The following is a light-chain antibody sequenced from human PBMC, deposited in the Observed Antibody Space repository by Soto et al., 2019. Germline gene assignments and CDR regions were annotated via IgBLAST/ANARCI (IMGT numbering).Light chain of an antibody. Sequence: QSVLTQPGSVSGSPGQSITISCSGTSSDVGGYNYVSWYQHHPGKVPKIIIYEVTHRASGVSDRFSGSKSGNTASLTISGLQAEDEADYYCSSYATTFTPVFGGGTKVTVL. V-gene: IGLV2-14*01. CDR1: SSDVGGYNY. CDR2: EVT. CDR3: SSYATTFTPV. J-gene: IGLJ2*01.